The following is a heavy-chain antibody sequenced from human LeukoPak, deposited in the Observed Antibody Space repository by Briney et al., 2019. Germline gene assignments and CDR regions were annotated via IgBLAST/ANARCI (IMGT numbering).Heavy chain of an antibody. CDR3: ARDNIPVAGTGLSWFDP. CDR2: IYHSGTP. J-gene: IGHJ5*02. CDR1: GGALSSGGYY. Sequence: SETLSLTCTVSGGALSSGGYYWIWIRQPPGKGLEWIGNIYHSGTPYYNPSLKSRVTLSVDRSKNQFSLKMTSVTAADTAVYYCARDNIPVAGTGLSWFDPWGQGTLVTVSS. V-gene: IGHV4-30-2*01. D-gene: IGHD6-13*01.